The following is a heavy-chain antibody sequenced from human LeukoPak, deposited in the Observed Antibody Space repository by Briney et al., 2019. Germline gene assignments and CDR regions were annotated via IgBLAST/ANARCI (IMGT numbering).Heavy chain of an antibody. V-gene: IGHV3-48*02. CDR3: ARDQYDILPDYYVDY. D-gene: IGHD3-9*01. Sequence: PGGSLTLSCAASGFTFSSYSMNWVRQAPGEGLEWVSYISSSSSTIYYADSVKGRFTISRDNAKNSLYLQMNSLRDEDTAVYYCARDQYDILPDYYVDYWGQGTLVTVSS. CDR2: ISSSSSTI. CDR1: GFTFSSYS. J-gene: IGHJ4*02.